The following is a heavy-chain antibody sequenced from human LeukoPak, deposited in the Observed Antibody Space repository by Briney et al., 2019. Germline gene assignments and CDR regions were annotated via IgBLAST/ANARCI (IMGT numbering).Heavy chain of an antibody. CDR3: ARSAYSSSSGAYYFDY. J-gene: IGHJ4*02. V-gene: IGHV1-18*01. Sequence: GASVKVSCKASGYTFTSYGISWVRQAPGQGLEWMGWISACNGNTNYAQKLQGRVTMTTDTSTSTAYMELRSLRSDDTAVYYCARSAYSSSSGAYYFDYWGQGTLVTVSS. D-gene: IGHD6-6*01. CDR2: ISACNGNT. CDR1: GYTFTSYG.